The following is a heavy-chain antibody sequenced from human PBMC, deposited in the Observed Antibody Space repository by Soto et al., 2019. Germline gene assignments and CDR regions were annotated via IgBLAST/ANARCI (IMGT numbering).Heavy chain of an antibody. CDR2: INTDGGTT. V-gene: IGHV3-74*01. CDR1: GFTFSTYW. Sequence: EVQLEESGGDLAQPGGSLRLSCAASGFTFSTYWMHWVRQAPGKGLVWVSRINTDGGTTTYAESVKGRFTISRDNARNTLYLQMNSLRPEDTALYHCVRVGSGSYSWRDPWGQGTLVTVSS. CDR3: VRVGSGSYSWRDP. D-gene: IGHD1-26*01. J-gene: IGHJ5*02.